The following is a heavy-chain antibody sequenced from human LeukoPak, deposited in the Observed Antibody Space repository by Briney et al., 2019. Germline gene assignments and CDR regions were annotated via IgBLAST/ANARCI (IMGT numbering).Heavy chain of an antibody. V-gene: IGHV4-39*02. CDR1: GGSTSSGNYY. Sequence: SETLSLTCTVSGGSTSSGNYYWGWIRQPPGKGLEWIGGISSSGNTYYNPSLKSQITISIDTSKDHFSLKLSSVSAADTAVYYCARLGAGPTYYDFWSGYSSFYFDYWGQGTLVTVSS. CDR2: ISSSGNT. CDR3: ARLGAGPTYYDFWSGYSSFYFDY. J-gene: IGHJ4*02. D-gene: IGHD3-3*01.